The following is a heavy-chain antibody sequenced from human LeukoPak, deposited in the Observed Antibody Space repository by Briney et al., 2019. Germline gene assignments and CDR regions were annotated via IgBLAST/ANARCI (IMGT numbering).Heavy chain of an antibody. CDR2: IKHSGST. CDR3: ARAGNLGRDIVVVPAAIKRHIDY. V-gene: IGHV4-34*01. CDR1: GGSFSGYY. Sequence: SETLSLTCAVYGGSFSGYYWSWIRQPPGKGLEWIGEIKHSGSTNYNPSLKSRVTISVDTSKNQFSLKLSSVTAADTAVYYCARAGNLGRDIVVVPAAIKRHIDYWGQGTLVTVSS. D-gene: IGHD2-2*02. J-gene: IGHJ4*02.